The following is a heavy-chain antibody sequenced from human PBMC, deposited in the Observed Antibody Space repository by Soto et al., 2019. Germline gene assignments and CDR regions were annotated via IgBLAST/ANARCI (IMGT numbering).Heavy chain of an antibody. CDR2: ISGGDGSA. CDR1: GFTFRSYA. D-gene: IGHD2-15*01. CDR3: ATKNGDCIGGPCSYLDH. J-gene: IGHJ4*02. V-gene: IGHV3-23*01. Sequence: GGSLRLSCAASGFTFRSYAMNWVRQAPGKGLEWVSLISGGDGSAYYADSVKGRFTISRDNGKNTVYLQMNSLRVEDTAVYYCATKNGDCIGGPCSYLDHWGQGALVTVSS.